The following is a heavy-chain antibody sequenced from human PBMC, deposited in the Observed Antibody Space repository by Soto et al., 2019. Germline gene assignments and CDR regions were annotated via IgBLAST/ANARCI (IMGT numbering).Heavy chain of an antibody. CDR3: ATGPNPYYFDY. CDR1: GYAFTSYA. J-gene: IGHJ4*02. Sequence: ASVKVSCKASGYAFTSYAMHWVRQAPGQRLEWMGWINAGNGNTKYSQKFQGRVTITRDTSASTAYMELSSLRSEATAVYYCATGPNPYYFDYWGQGTLVTVSS. CDR2: INAGNGNT. V-gene: IGHV1-3*01.